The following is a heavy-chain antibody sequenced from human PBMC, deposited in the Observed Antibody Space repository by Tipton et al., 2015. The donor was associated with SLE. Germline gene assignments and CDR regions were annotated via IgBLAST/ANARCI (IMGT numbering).Heavy chain of an antibody. V-gene: IGHV4-59*01. CDR3: ARVNYNFLTGYLFFHY. CDR1: GGSISSYY. CDR2: IYYSGST. J-gene: IGHJ4*02. Sequence: TLSLTCTVSGGSISSYYWSWIRQPPGKGLEWIGYIYYSGSTNYNPSLKSRVTISVDTSKNQFSLRLSSVTAADTAVYFCARVNYNFLTGYLFFHYWGQGTLVTVSS. D-gene: IGHD3-9*01.